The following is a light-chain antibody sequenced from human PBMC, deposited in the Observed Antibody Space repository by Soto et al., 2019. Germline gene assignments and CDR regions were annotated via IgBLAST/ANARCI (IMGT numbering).Light chain of an antibody. CDR2: EGS. CDR3: TSYTSNYTWV. V-gene: IGLV2-14*02. J-gene: IGLJ3*02. CDR1: TSNVGTYKF. Sequence: QSALTQPASVSGSPGQSITISCTGTTSNVGTYKFVSWYQYHPGKAPKLIIYEGSKRPSGVSSRFSGSKSGNTASLTIAGLQAEDEADYYCTSYTSNYTWVFGGGTKLTVL.